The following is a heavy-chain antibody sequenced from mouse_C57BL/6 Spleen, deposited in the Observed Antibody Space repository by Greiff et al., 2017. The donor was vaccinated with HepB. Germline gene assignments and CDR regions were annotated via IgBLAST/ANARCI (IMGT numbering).Heavy chain of an antibody. CDR1: GYSFTGYY. Sequence: DVQLQESGPELVKPGASVKISCKASGYSFTGYYMHWVKQSSEKSLEWIGEINPSTGGTSYNQKFKGKATLTVDKSSSTAYMQLKSLTSEDSAVYYCARGDYGFRFAYWGQGTLVTVSA. D-gene: IGHD1-1*01. CDR3: ARGDYGFRFAY. J-gene: IGHJ3*01. V-gene: IGHV1-43*01. CDR2: INPSTGGT.